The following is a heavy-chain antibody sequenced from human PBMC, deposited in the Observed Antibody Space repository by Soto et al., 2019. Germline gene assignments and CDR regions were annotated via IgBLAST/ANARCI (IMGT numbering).Heavy chain of an antibody. D-gene: IGHD2-8*01. V-gene: IGHV3-64*01. Sequence: EVQLVESGGGLVQPGRSLRLSCAASGFTFDDYAMHWVRQAPGKGLEYVSAISSNGRSTYYANSVKGRFTISRDNSKNTLYLQMDSLRAEDMAVYYCARDRCTNGVCYAPSDDWGQGTLVTVSS. CDR1: GFTFDDYA. CDR3: ARDRCTNGVCYAPSDD. J-gene: IGHJ1*01. CDR2: ISSNGRST.